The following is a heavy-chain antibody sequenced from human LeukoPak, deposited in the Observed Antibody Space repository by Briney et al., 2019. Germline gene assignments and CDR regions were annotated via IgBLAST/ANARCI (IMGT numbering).Heavy chain of an antibody. J-gene: IGHJ4*02. CDR3: ARTNLVYGDYDY. CDR1: GFSVNDNY. CDR2: MFPDGRT. D-gene: IGHD4-17*01. V-gene: IGHV3-53*01. Sequence: GSLRLSCAVSGFSVNDNYMSWVRQAPGKGLQWVSVMFPDGRTYYADSVKGRFTISRDLARNTLLLQMHSLRADDTAVHYCARTNLVYGDYDYWGQGTLVTVSS.